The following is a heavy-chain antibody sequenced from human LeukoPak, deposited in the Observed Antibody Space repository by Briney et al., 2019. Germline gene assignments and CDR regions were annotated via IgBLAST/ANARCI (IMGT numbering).Heavy chain of an antibody. CDR3: ARVEDSSGNYYRWFDP. J-gene: IGHJ5*02. CDR2: IKEDGSEK. Sequence: PGGSLRLSCVASGFTFSNYWMSWVRQAPGKGLECVANIKEDGSEKYYVDSVKGRFTISRDNAKNSLYLQMNSLRAEDTAVYYCARVEDSSGNYYRWFDPWGQGTLVTVSS. D-gene: IGHD3-22*01. CDR1: GFTFSNYW. V-gene: IGHV3-7*01.